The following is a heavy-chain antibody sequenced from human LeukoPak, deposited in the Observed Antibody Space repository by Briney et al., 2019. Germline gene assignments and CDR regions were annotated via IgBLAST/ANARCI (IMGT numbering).Heavy chain of an antibody. Sequence: PGGSLRLSCAASGFTFSSYGMHWFRQAPDKGLEWVAFIRYDGSNKYYADSVKGRFTISRDNSKNTLYLQMNSLRAEDTAVYYCAKDGRITIFGVVILFDYWGQGTLVTVSS. CDR2: IRYDGSNK. V-gene: IGHV3-30*02. J-gene: IGHJ4*02. CDR3: AKDGRITIFGVVILFDY. CDR1: GFTFSSYG. D-gene: IGHD3-3*01.